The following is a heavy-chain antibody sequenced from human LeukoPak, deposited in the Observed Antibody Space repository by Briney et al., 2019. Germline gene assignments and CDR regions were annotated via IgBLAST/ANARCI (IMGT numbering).Heavy chain of an antibody. CDR3: ARDDRDISSFRFDY. D-gene: IGHD6-6*01. CDR2: ISSSSSYI. CDR1: GLTFSSYS. J-gene: IGHJ4*01. Sequence: GGSLRLSCAASGLTFSSYSMNWVRQAPGKGLEWVSSISSSSSYIYYADSVKGRFTVSRDNAKNSLYLQMNSLRAEDTAVYYCARDDRDISSFRFDYWGHGILVTVSS. V-gene: IGHV3-21*01.